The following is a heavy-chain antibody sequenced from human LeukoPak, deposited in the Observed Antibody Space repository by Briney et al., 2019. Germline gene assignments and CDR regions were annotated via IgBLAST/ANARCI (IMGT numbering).Heavy chain of an antibody. CDR1: GGSISSSSYY. J-gene: IGHJ6*03. V-gene: IGHV4-39*07. CDR2: IYHSGST. CDR3: ARGGIAAAGSPGNYYYYYYMDV. D-gene: IGHD6-13*01. Sequence: PSETLSLTCTVSGGSISSSSYYWGWLRQPPGKGLEWIGSIYHSGSTYYNPSRKSRVTISVYTSKKQFSLKLSSVTAADTAVYYCARGGIAAAGSPGNYYYYYYMDVWGKGTTVTISS.